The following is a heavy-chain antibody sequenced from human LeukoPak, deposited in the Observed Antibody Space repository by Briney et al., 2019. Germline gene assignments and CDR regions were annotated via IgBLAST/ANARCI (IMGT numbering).Heavy chain of an antibody. J-gene: IGHJ5*02. Sequence: ASVKVSCKASGYTFTGYYMHWVRQAPGQGLEWMGWINPNSGGTNYAQKFQGRVTMTRDTSISTAYMELSRLRSDDTAVYYCARDRKQQLAETNWFDPWGQGTLVTVSS. V-gene: IGHV1-2*02. CDR1: GYTFTGYY. CDR3: ARDRKQQLAETNWFDP. CDR2: INPNSGGT. D-gene: IGHD6-13*01.